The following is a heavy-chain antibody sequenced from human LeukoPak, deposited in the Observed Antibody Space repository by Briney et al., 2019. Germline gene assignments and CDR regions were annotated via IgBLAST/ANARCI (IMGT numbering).Heavy chain of an antibody. CDR3: AKDQGDYYDSSGYHDAFDI. Sequence: PGGSLRLSCAASGFTFSTYSMNWVRQAPGKGLEWVSSISTSSTYIYYADSVKGRFTISRDNAKNSLYLQMKSLRAEDTAVYYCAKDQGDYYDSSGYHDAFDIWGQGTMVTVSS. CDR1: GFTFSTYS. V-gene: IGHV3-21*01. J-gene: IGHJ3*02. D-gene: IGHD3-22*01. CDR2: ISTSSTYI.